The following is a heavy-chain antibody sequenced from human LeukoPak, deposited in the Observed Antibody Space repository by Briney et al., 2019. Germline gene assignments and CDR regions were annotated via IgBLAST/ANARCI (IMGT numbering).Heavy chain of an antibody. Sequence: GGSLRLSCAMSGFTLGDYAMTWLRQAPGKGLEWVSAVCGNAACALYADSVRGRFTISRDNSRGFVFLQMNNLGVADTAIYYCARHLATSGSYALDYWGQGTPVTVSS. D-gene: IGHD1-1*01. CDR3: ARHLATSGSYALDY. CDR2: VCGNAACA. CDR1: GFTLGDYA. J-gene: IGHJ4*02. V-gene: IGHV3-23*01.